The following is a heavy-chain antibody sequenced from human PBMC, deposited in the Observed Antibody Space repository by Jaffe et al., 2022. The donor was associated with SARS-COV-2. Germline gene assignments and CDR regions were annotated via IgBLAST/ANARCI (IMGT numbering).Heavy chain of an antibody. CDR2: ISGSGGST. V-gene: IGHV3-23*01. J-gene: IGHJ6*02. D-gene: IGHD3-3*01. CDR3: AKDQGDFWSGYSLPYYYYGMDV. Sequence: EVQLLESGGGLVQPGGSLRLSCAASGFTFSSYAMSWVRQAPGKGLEWVSAISGSGGSTYYADSVKGRFTISRDNSKNTLYLQMNSLRAEDTAVYYCAKDQGDFWSGYSLPYYYYGMDVWGQGTTVTVSS. CDR1: GFTFSSYA.